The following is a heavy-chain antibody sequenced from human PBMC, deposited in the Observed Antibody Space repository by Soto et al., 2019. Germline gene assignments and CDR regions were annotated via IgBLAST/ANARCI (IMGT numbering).Heavy chain of an antibody. J-gene: IGHJ4*02. D-gene: IGHD2-15*01. CDR2: ISYDGSNK. Sequence: GGSLRLSCAASGFTFSSYAMHWVRQAPGKGLEWVAVISYDGSNKYYADSVKGRFTISRDNSKNTLYLQMNSLRAEDTAVYYCARARVCSGGSCYYFDYWGQGTLVTVSS. CDR3: ARARVCSGGSCYYFDY. CDR1: GFTFSSYA. V-gene: IGHV3-30*04.